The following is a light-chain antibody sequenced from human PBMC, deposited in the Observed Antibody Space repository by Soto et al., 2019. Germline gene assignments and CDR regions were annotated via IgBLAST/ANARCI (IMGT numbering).Light chain of an antibody. V-gene: IGKV3-20*01. Sequence: EIVLTQSPGTLSFSTGDRATLSCTASQSGFSTYLTWFQQRPGQAPRLLIYAASTRATGIPDRFSGSGSVTYFTLTICRLEPGDFAVYYGNQYGNSPSTLGQGTKVEIK. CDR2: AAS. J-gene: IGKJ1*01. CDR3: NQYGNSPST. CDR1: QSGFSTY.